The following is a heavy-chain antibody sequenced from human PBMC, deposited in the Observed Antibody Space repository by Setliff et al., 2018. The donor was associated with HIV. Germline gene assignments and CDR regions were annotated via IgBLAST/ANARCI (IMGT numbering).Heavy chain of an antibody. CDR1: GYIFTSYY. Sequence: ASVKVSCKASGYIFTSYYMHWVRQAPGQGLEWLGVINPSGGSADYAQTFKDRVTMTKDTSTATVNMELRSLTSDDTAVYYCARGGIAAADKRDINFWGQGTMVTVSS. J-gene: IGHJ3*01. V-gene: IGHV1-46*01. CDR3: ARGGIAAADKRDINF. D-gene: IGHD6-13*01. CDR2: INPSGGSA.